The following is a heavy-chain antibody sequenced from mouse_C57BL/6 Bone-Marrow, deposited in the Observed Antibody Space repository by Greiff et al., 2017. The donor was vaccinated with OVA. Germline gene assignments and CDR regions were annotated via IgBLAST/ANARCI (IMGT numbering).Heavy chain of an antibody. CDR1: GYTFTSYW. Sequence: QVQLQQPGAELVRPGSSVKLSCKASGYTFTSYWMHWVKQRPIQGLEWIGNIDPSDSETHYNQKFKDKATLTVDKSSSTAYMQLSSLTSEDSAVYYCARYDGSSYDYAMDYWGQGTSVTVSS. CDR3: ARYDGSSYDYAMDY. V-gene: IGHV1-52*01. J-gene: IGHJ4*01. CDR2: IDPSDSET. D-gene: IGHD1-1*01.